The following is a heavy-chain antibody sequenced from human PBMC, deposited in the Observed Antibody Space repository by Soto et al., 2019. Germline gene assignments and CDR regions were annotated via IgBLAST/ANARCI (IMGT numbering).Heavy chain of an antibody. CDR2: IYYSGST. V-gene: IGHV4-59*01. Sequence: PSETLSLTCSVSGASISSYFWTWIRQPPGKGLEWIGYIYYSGSTNYNPSLKSRVTISVDTSKNQFSLKLSSVTAADTAVYYCARVAYYDSSGYDAFDIWGQGTMVTVSS. CDR3: ARVAYYDSSGYDAFDI. J-gene: IGHJ3*02. CDR1: GASISSYF. D-gene: IGHD3-22*01.